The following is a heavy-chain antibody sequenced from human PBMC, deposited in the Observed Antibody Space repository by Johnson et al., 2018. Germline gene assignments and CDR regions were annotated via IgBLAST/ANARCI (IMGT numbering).Heavy chain of an antibody. CDR2: ISGSGGST. Sequence: VQLVQSGGGLVQPGGSLRLSCAASGFTFSSYAMSWVRQAPGKGLEWVSAISGSGGSTYYADSVKGRFTISRDNSKNTLYLQMNSLRAEDTAVYYCAKDRLRFLGGSLGSAFDTWGQGIMVTVSS. J-gene: IGHJ3*02. CDR3: AKDRLRFLGGSLGSAFDT. V-gene: IGHV3-23*04. CDR1: GFTFSSYA. D-gene: IGHD3-3*01.